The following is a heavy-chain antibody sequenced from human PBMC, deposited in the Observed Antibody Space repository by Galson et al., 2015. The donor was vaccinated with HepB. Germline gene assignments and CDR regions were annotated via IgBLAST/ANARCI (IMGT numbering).Heavy chain of an antibody. D-gene: IGHD6-13*01. V-gene: IGHV4-30-2*01. J-gene: IGHJ4*02. CDR2: IYHSGST. CDR1: GGSISSGGYS. CDR3: ARVGAASGFDY. Sequence: TLSLTCAVSGGSISSGGYSWSWIRQPPGKGLEWIGYIYHSGSTYYNPSLKSRVTISVDRSKNQFSLKLSSVTAADTAVYYCARVGAASGFDYWGQGTLVTVSS.